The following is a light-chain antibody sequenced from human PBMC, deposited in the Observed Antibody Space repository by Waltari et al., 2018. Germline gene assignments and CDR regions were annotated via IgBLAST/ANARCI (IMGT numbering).Light chain of an antibody. V-gene: IGLV2-14*01. Sequence: QSALTQPASVSGSPGQSITISCTGTSSDVGAYNYVSWYQQHPGKAPKLMIYEVGNRPSVVSNRFSGSKSGNTASLTISGLQAEDEADYYCSSYTSSSTLVVFGGGTKLTVL. CDR1: SSDVGAYNY. CDR3: SSYTSSSTLVV. J-gene: IGLJ2*01. CDR2: EVG.